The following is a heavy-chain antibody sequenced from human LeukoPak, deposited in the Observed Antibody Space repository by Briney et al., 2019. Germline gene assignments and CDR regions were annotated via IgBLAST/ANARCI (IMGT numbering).Heavy chain of an antibody. Sequence: PGGSLRLSCAASGFTFSSYAMSWVRQAPGKGLEWVSAISGSGTGTYYADSVEGRFTISRDNSKNTLYLQMNSLRAEDTAVYYCAKDSRGYGGSDLDYWGQGTLVTVSS. CDR2: ISGSGTGT. V-gene: IGHV3-23*01. J-gene: IGHJ4*02. CDR1: GFTFSSYA. CDR3: AKDSRGYGGSDLDY. D-gene: IGHD5-12*01.